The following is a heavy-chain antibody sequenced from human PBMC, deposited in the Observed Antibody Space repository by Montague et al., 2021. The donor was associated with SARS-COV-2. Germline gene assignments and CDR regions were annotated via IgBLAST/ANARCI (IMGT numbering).Heavy chain of an antibody. V-gene: IGHV4-4*02. J-gene: IGHJ4*02. CDR1: GGSITSENW. CDR2: SHNRGGT. D-gene: IGHD6-13*01. Sequence: SETLSLTCAVSGGSITSENWWSWVRQPPGKGLEWIAESHNRGGTNYNPSHSRRVTILYDNSKNQFSLMLTSVTAAKTAMYYCASHPVWQQLGTWGQGTLVSVSS. CDR3: ASHPVWQQLGT.